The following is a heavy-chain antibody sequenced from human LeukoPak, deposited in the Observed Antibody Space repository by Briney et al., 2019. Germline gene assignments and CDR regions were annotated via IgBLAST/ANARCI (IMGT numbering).Heavy chain of an antibody. CDR2: IYHSGST. CDR3: ARRLIAVADPFDY. Sequence: SETLSLTCAVSGYSISSGYYWGWIRQPPGKGLEWIGSIYHSGSTYYNPSLKSRVTISVDTSKNQFSLKPSSVTAADTAVYYCARRLIAVADPFDYWGQGTLVTVSS. V-gene: IGHV4-38-2*01. D-gene: IGHD6-19*01. J-gene: IGHJ4*02. CDR1: GYSISSGYY.